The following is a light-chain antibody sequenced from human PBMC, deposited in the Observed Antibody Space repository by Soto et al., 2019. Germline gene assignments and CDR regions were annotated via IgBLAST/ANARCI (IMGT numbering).Light chain of an antibody. V-gene: IGLV2-14*01. Sequence: QSALTQPTSVSGSPGQSITISCTGNHNDIGTYDYVSWYQQHPGKAPKLVISEVTNRPSGVSIRFSGSKSGYTASLTISGLQAEDEADYYCSSYTSTSTLYVFGTGTKVTVL. CDR2: EVT. CDR3: SSYTSTSTLYV. J-gene: IGLJ1*01. CDR1: HNDIGTYDY.